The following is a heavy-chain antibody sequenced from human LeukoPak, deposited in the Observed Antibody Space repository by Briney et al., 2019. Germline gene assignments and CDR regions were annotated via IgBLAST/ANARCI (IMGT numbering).Heavy chain of an antibody. V-gene: IGHV5-51*01. CDR3: ARLPGYYYDSSGYYRY. CDR1: GYSFTSYW. Sequence: GESLKISCQGSGYSFTSYWIGWVRQMPGKGLEWMGIIYPGDSDTRYSTSFQGQVTISADKSISTAYLQWSSLKASDTAMYYCARLPGYYYDSSGYYRYWGQGTLVTVSS. J-gene: IGHJ4*02. D-gene: IGHD3-22*01. CDR2: IYPGDSDT.